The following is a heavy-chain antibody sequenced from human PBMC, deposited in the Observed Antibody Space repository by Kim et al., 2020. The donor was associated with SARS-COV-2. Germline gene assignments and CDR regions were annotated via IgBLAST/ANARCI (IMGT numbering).Heavy chain of an antibody. Sequence: SETLSLTCTVSGYSIRRGYYWGWIRQTPGKGLEWTGNIYHDGCTYYNPSLKSRVTISVDTSKNQFSLKLSSLTAADTAVYYCASYRASDYYFDYWGQGT. V-gene: IGHV4-38-2*02. CDR2: IYHDGCT. CDR3: ASYRASDYYFDY. J-gene: IGHJ4*02. D-gene: IGHD2-21*02. CDR1: GYSIRRGYY.